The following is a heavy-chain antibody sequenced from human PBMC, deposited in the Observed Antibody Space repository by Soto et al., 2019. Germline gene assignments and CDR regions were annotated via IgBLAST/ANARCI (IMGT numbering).Heavy chain of an antibody. J-gene: IGHJ6*02. D-gene: IGHD1-7*01. CDR2: INSDGSHT. CDR1: GFTFSSYS. CDR3: ARSGTSNSGMDV. V-gene: IGHV3-74*01. Sequence: GGSLRLSCAASGFTFSSYSMNWVRQAPGKGLEWVSRINSDGSHTTYADSVKGRFTISRDNAQNTLFLQMNSLRAEDTAVYYCARSGTSNSGMDVWGRGTTVTVSS.